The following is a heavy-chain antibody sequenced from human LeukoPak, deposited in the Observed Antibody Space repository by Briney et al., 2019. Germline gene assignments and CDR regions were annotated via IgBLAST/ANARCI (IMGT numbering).Heavy chain of an antibody. CDR3: ARGLRYNWNDDDAFDI. CDR2: MNPNSGNT. J-gene: IGHJ3*02. D-gene: IGHD1-1*01. Sequence: ASVKVSCKASGYTFTGYDINWVRQATGQGLEWMGWMNPNSGNTGYAQKFQGRVTMTRNTSISTAYMELSSLRSEDTAVYYCARGLRYNWNDDDAFDIWGQGTMVTVSS. V-gene: IGHV1-8*01. CDR1: GYTFTGYD.